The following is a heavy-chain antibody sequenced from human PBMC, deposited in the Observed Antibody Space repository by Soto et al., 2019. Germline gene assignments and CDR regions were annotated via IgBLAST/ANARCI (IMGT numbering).Heavy chain of an antibody. Sequence: QVQLVQSGAEVKKPGASVKVSCKASGYTFTSYDINWVRQATGQGLEWMGWMNPNSGNTGYAQKFQGRVTMTRNTSISTAYRELSSLRSEDTAVYYCARQFGITVTGTTPGGDYWVQGTLVTVSS. D-gene: IGHD6-19*01. V-gene: IGHV1-8*01. CDR2: MNPNSGNT. CDR3: ARQFGITVTGTTPGGDY. CDR1: GYTFTSYD. J-gene: IGHJ4*02.